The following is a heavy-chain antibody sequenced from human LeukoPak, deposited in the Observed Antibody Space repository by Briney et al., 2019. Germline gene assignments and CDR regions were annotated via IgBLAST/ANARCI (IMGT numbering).Heavy chain of an antibody. V-gene: IGHV4-34*01. J-gene: IGHJ4*02. CDR2: INHSGST. Sequence: SETLSLTCAVYGGSFSGYYWSWIRQPPGKGLEWIGEINHSGSTNYNPSLKSRVTISVDTSKNQFSLKLSSVTAVDTAVYYCARSRQAPFDYWGQGTLVTVSS. CDR1: GGSFSGYY. CDR3: ARSRQAPFDY.